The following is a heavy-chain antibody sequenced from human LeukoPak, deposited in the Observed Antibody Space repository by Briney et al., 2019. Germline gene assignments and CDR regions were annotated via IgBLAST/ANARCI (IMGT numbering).Heavy chain of an antibody. CDR2: ISYDGSNK. D-gene: IGHD5-18*01. Sequence: GGSLRLSCAASGFTFSSYGMHWVRQAPGKGLEWVAVISYDGSNKYYADSVKGRFTISRDNSKNTLSLQVSSLRTEDTAVYYCAKDRYSYAFEYSDSWGQGTLVTVSS. CDR1: GFTFSSYG. V-gene: IGHV3-30*18. CDR3: AKDRYSYAFEYSDS. J-gene: IGHJ4*02.